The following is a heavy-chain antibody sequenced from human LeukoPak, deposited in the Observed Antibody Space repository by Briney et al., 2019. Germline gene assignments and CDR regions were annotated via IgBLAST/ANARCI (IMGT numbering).Heavy chain of an antibody. D-gene: IGHD6-6*01. Sequence: KTSETVSLTCTISGGSISSSSYYWGWIRQPPGKGLEWIGSIYYSGSTNYNPSFKSRVTISLDTSKNQFSLKLSSVTAADTAIYYCARDFSSSSTVYYYYYMDVWGKGTTVTISS. J-gene: IGHJ6*03. CDR2: IYYSGST. V-gene: IGHV4-39*07. CDR1: GGSISSSSYY. CDR3: ARDFSSSSTVYYYYYMDV.